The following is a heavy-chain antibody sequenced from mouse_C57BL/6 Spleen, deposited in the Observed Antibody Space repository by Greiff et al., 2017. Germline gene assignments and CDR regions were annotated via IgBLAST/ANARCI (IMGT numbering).Heavy chain of an antibody. CDR2: INPGSGGT. Sequence: VKLQESGAELVRPGTSVKVSCKASGYAFTNYLIEWVKQRPGQGLEWIGVINPGSGGTNYNEKFKGKATLTADKSSSTAYMQLSSLTSEDSAVYFCARGRDWDERGFAYWGQGTLVTVSA. CDR3: ARGRDWDERGFAY. V-gene: IGHV1-54*01. CDR1: GYAFTNYL. D-gene: IGHD4-1*01. J-gene: IGHJ3*01.